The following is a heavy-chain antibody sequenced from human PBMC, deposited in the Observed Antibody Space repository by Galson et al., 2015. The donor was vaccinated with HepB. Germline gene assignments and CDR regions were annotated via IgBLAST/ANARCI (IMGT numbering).Heavy chain of an antibody. CDR1: GGTFSSYA. Sequence: QSGAEVKKPGESLKTSCKASGGTFSSYAISWVRQAPGQGLEWMGGIIPIFGTANYAQKFQGRVTITADESTSTAYMELSSLRSEDTAVYYCARVFSPRGFGMDVWGQGTTVTVSS. CDR2: IIPIFGTA. CDR3: ARVFSPRGFGMDV. J-gene: IGHJ6*02. V-gene: IGHV1-69*01.